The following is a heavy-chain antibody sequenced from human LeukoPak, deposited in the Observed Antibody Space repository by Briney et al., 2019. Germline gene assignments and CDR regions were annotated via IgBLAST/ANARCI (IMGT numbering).Heavy chain of an antibody. V-gene: IGHV1-8*01. CDR2: MNPNSGTT. D-gene: IGHD3-10*01. J-gene: IGHJ6*02. CDR3: ARVHYYGSGGYPTNYYYYGMDV. Sequence: ASVKVSCKASGYTFTSYDINWVRQATGQGLEWMGWMNPNSGTTGYAQKFQGRVTMTRNTSISTAYMELSSLRSEDTAVYYCARVHYYGSGGYPTNYYYYGMDVWGQGTTVTVSS. CDR1: GYTFTSYD.